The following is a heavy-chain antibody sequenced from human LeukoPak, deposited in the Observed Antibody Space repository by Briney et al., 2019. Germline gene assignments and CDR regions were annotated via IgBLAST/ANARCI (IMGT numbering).Heavy chain of an antibody. CDR1: GGTFSSYA. D-gene: IGHD3-10*01. CDR3: ARAMVPNSYYYMDV. J-gene: IGHJ6*03. V-gene: IGHV1-69*05. Sequence: ASVKVSCKASGGTFSSYAISWVRQAPGQGLEWMGRIIPIFGTANYAQKFQGRVTITTDESTSTAYMELSSLRSEDTAVYYCARAMVPNSYYYMDVWGKGTTVTVSS. CDR2: IIPIFGTA.